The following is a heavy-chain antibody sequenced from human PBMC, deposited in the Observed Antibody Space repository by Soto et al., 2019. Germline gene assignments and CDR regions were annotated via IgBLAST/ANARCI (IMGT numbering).Heavy chain of an antibody. J-gene: IGHJ3*01. CDR1: GGTFSSYA. CDR3: ARVIYGGTAV. CDR2: IIPIFCTA. Sequence: QVQLVQSGAEVTKPGSSVKVSCQASGGTFSSYAISWVRQAPGQGLEWMGGIIPIFCTANYAQKFQGRVTITADESTSTAYMELRILRSEDTAVYYCARVIYGGTAVWGQGTMVTVSS. V-gene: IGHV1-69*01. D-gene: IGHD3-3*01.